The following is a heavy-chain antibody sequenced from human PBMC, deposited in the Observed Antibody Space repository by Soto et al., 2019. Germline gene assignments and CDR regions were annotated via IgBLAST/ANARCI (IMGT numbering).Heavy chain of an antibody. CDR1: GLTVSHNY. Sequence: EVQLVESGGGLIQPGGSLRLSCVASGLTVSHNYMAWVRQAPEMGLEWVSILYTEGTTYYADSVKGRFTISRDSSKNTLFLQMDSLRAEDTAVYYCVRPRPSGENYGMDDWGQGTTVTVSS. J-gene: IGHJ6*02. CDR2: LYTEGTT. V-gene: IGHV3-53*01. D-gene: IGHD3-16*01. CDR3: VRPRPSGENYGMDD.